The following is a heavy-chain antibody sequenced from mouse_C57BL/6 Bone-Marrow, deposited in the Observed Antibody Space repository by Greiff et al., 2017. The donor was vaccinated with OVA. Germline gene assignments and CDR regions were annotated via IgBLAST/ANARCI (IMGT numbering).Heavy chain of an antibody. V-gene: IGHV1-82*01. CDR2: IYPGDGDT. CDR1: GYAFSSSW. Sequence: QVQLKQSGPELVKPGASVKISCKASGYAFSSSWLNWVKQRPGKGLEWIGRIYPGDGDTNYNGKFKGKATLTADKSSSTAYMQLSSLTSEDSAVYFCARGGNDYLDYWGQGTTLTVSS. CDR3: ARGGNDYLDY. D-gene: IGHD2-3*01. J-gene: IGHJ2*01.